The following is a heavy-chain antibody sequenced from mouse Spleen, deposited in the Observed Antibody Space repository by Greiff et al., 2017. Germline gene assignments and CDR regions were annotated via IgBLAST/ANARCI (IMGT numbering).Heavy chain of an antibody. Sequence: QVQLQQSGAELVKPGASVKISCKASGYAFSSYWMNWVKQRPGKGLEWIGQIYPGDGDTNYNGKFKGKATLTADKSSSTAYMQLSSLTSEDSAVYFCAREGVQLYFDYWGQGTTLTVSS. J-gene: IGHJ2*01. V-gene: IGHV1-80*01. D-gene: IGHD4-1*02. CDR3: AREGVQLYFDY. CDR2: IYPGDGDT. CDR1: GYAFSSYW.